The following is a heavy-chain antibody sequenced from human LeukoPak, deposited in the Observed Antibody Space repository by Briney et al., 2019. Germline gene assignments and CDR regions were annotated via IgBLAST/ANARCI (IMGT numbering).Heavy chain of an antibody. CDR2: INTDGSST. Sequence: GGSLRLSCAASGFTSSSYRMHWVRQAPGEGLMWVSRINTDGSSTTYADSVKGRFTISRDTAKNTLYLQMNSLRVEDTAMYYCARDWRAMNAFDLWGQGTMVTVSS. V-gene: IGHV3-74*01. CDR1: GFTSSSYR. J-gene: IGHJ3*01. CDR3: ARDWRAMNAFDL. D-gene: IGHD5-18*01.